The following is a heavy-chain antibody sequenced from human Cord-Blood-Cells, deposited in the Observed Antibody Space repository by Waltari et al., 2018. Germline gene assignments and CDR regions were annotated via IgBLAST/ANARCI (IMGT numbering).Heavy chain of an antibody. D-gene: IGHD3-10*01. Sequence: QVQLVPSGAAVKKPGASVKVSCKAFGYTFTGFLMHWVRQAPGKGLEWMGWINPNSGGTNYAQKFQGRVTMTRDTSISTAYMELSRLRSDDTAVYYCAREVTITMVRGANPFDYWGQGTLVTVSS. CDR1: GYTFTGFL. CDR2: INPNSGGT. CDR3: AREVTITMVRGANPFDY. J-gene: IGHJ4*02. V-gene: IGHV1-2*02.